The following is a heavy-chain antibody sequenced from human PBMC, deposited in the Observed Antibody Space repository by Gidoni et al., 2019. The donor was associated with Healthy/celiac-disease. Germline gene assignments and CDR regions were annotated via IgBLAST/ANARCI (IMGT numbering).Heavy chain of an antibody. CDR3: ARVNGTWFGESTFDY. CDR1: GFTFSSYA. Sequence: QVQLVESGGGVVQPGRSLRLSCAASGFTFSSYAMHWVRQAPGKGLEWVAVISYDGSNKYYADSVKGRFTISRDNSKNTLYLQMNSLRAEDTAVYYCARVNGTWFGESTFDYWGQGTLVTVSS. J-gene: IGHJ4*02. CDR2: ISYDGSNK. D-gene: IGHD3-10*01. V-gene: IGHV3-30*04.